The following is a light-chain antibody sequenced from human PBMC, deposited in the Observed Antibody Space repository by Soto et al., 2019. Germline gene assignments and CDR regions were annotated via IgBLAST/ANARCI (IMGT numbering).Light chain of an antibody. CDR1: ERFSSN. Sequence: EVVLTQSPVSLSVSPGDTVTLSCRASERFSSNLAWYQQKPGQAPRLLVYAASTRATGIPARFSGSVSGTEFTLTISSLQSEDFAIYYCQQYYKWPRTFGQGTKV. CDR2: AAS. CDR3: QQYYKWPRT. J-gene: IGKJ1*01. V-gene: IGKV3-15*01.